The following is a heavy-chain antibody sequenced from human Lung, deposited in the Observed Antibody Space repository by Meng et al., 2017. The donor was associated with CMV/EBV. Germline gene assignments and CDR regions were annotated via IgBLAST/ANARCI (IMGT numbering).Heavy chain of an antibody. CDR1: GYTFTSYY. V-gene: IGHV1-46*01. CDR2: INPSGGST. D-gene: IGHD2-2*02. CDR3: ARLYCSSTSCYTAGYFQH. Sequence: ASVKVSCKASGYTFTSYYMHWVRQAPGQGLEWMGIINPSGGSTSYAQKFQGRVTMTRDTSTSTVYMELRSLRSEDTAVYYCARLYCSSTSCYTAGYFQHWGQGTXVTVSS. J-gene: IGHJ1*01.